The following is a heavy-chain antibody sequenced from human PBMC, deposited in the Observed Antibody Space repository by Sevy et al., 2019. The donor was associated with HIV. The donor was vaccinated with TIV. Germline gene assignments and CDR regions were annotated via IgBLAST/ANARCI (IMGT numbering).Heavy chain of an antibody. J-gene: IGHJ6*02. V-gene: IGHV1-24*01. Sequence: GESLKISCMVSGYTLSKLSMHWVRQAPGKGPEWMGGLEPEDGETIYAQKFQGRVTMTEDTSTDTAYMELSSLRSEDTAVYYCATLDFWSDYPLYGMDVWGQGTTVTVSS. CDR3: ATLDFWSDYPLYGMDV. CDR2: LEPEDGET. D-gene: IGHD3-3*01. CDR1: GYTLSKLS.